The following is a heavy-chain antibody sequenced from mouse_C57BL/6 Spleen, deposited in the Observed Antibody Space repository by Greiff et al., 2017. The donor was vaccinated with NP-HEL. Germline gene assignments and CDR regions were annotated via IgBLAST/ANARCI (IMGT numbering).Heavy chain of an antibody. V-gene: IGHV1-82*01. CDR3: ARERTHAMDY. CDR2: IYPGDGDT. CDR1: GYAFSSSW. Sequence: QVHVKQSGPELVKPGASVKISCKASGYAFSSSWMNWVKQRPGQGLEWIGRIYPGDGDTNYNGKFKGKATLTANKSSSTAYMQLSSLTSEDSAVYFCARERTHAMDYWGQGTSVTVSS. J-gene: IGHJ4*01.